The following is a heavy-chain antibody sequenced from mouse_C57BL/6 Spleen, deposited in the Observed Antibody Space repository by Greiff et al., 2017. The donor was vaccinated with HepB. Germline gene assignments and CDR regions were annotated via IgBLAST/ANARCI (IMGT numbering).Heavy chain of an antibody. CDR1: GYTFTDYY. J-gene: IGHJ3*01. Sequence: EVQLQQSGPELVKPGASVKISCKASGYTFTDYYMNWVKQSHGKSLEWIGDINPNNGGTSYNQKFKGKATLTVDKSSSTAYMELRSLTSEDSAVYYCARSEDGSKSFAYWGQGTLVTVSA. V-gene: IGHV1-26*01. CDR2: INPNNGGT. CDR3: ARSEDGSKSFAY. D-gene: IGHD1-1*01.